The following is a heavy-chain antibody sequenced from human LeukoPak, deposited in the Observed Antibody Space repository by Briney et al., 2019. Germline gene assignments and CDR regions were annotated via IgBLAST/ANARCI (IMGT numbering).Heavy chain of an antibody. J-gene: IGHJ4*02. V-gene: IGHV3-7*01. CDR2: IKQDEREK. CDR3: ARDRGGYHY. Sequence: PGGSLRLSCAASGFTFSSYWMSWVRQAPGKGLEWEANIKQDEREKYYVDSVKGRFTMSRDNAKNSRYLQMNSLRAEDTGVYYCARDRGGYHYWGQGTLVTVSS. D-gene: IGHD2-15*01. CDR1: GFTFSSYW.